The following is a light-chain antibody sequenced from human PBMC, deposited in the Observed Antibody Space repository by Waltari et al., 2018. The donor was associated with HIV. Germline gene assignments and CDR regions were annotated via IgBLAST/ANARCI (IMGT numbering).Light chain of an antibody. CDR2: QDN. CDR3: QAWDSGNVV. Sequence: SFELTQPPSVSVSPGQTASITCPGDKLGNKYACWYQHQAGQSPVLVIYQDNKRPSGIPQRFSGSNSGNTATLTISGTQAMDEADYYCQAWDSGNVVFGGGTKLTVL. V-gene: IGLV3-1*01. CDR1: KLGNKY. J-gene: IGLJ3*02.